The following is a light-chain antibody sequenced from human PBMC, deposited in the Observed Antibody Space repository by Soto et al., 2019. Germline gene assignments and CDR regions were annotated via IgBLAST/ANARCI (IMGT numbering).Light chain of an antibody. Sequence: QSALTQPPSASGSPGQSVTISCTGTSSDIGGYRYVSWYQQHPGRAPSLMIYEVSKRPSGVPDRFSGSKSGNTASLTVSGLQAEDEADYYCGSDAGSNTLVFGTGTKLTVL. CDR3: GSDAGSNTLV. V-gene: IGLV2-8*01. CDR2: EVS. CDR1: SSDIGGYRY. J-gene: IGLJ1*01.